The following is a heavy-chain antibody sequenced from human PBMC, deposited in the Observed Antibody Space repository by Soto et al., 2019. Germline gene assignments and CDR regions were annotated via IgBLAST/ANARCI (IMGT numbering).Heavy chain of an antibody. CDR3: ARGAYSTDAFDI. CDR1: GGSFSDYS. V-gene: IGHV4-34*01. Sequence: SETLSLTGAVYGGSFSDYSCGWIRQPPWKGLEWIGEINHTGYTNYNPSLKSRVTISVDTSKSQFSLNLTSVTAADTAVFYCARGAYSTDAFDIRGQGTLVTVS. D-gene: IGHD4-4*01. CDR2: INHTGYT. J-gene: IGHJ3*02.